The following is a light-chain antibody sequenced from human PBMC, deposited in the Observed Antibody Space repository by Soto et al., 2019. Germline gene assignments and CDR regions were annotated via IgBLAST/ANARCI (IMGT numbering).Light chain of an antibody. CDR2: RDN. CDR3: QTWDSNTYV. Sequence: SYDLTQPPSVSLSPGQTANITCSGDKLGDKYASWYQQKPGQSPVLVIYRDNKRPSGIPERFSGSNSGNTATLTISGTQPMDEADYYCQTWDSNTYVFATGPKVTVL. CDR1: KLGDKY. J-gene: IGLJ1*01. V-gene: IGLV3-1*01.